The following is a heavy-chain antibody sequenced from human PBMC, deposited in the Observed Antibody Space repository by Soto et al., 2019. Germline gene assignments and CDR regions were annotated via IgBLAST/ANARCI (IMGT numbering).Heavy chain of an antibody. Sequence: QVQLQESGPGLVKPSETLSLTCTVSGGSISSYYWSWIRQPPGKGLEWIGYIYYSGSTNYNPSLKSRVTISVDTSKNQFSLKLSSVTAADTAVYYCARDRGGSYYWFDPWGQGTLVTVSS. CDR2: IYYSGST. J-gene: IGHJ5*02. D-gene: IGHD1-26*01. V-gene: IGHV4-59*01. CDR3: ARDRGGSYYWFDP. CDR1: GGSISSYY.